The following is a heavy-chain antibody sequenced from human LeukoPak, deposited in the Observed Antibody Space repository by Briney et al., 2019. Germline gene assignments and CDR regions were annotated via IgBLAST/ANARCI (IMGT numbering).Heavy chain of an antibody. CDR1: GFTFSSYS. D-gene: IGHD3-3*01. CDR3: ARDLSFWSGYYIPVPYFDY. V-gene: IGHV3-21*01. Sequence: GGSLRLSCAASGFTFSSYSMNWVRQAPGKGLEWVSSTSSSSSYIYYADSVKGRFTISRDNAKNSLYLQMNSLRAEDTAVYYCARDLSFWSGYYIPVPYFDYWGQGTLVTVSS. CDR2: TSSSSSYI. J-gene: IGHJ4*02.